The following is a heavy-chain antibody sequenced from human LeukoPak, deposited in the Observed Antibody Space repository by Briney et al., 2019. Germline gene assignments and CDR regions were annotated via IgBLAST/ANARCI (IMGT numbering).Heavy chain of an antibody. V-gene: IGHV3-33*06. CDR2: IWYDGSNK. Sequence: PGRSLRLSCAASGFTFSSYGMHWVRQAPGKGLEWVAVIWYDGSNKYYADSVKGRFTISRDNSKNTLYLQMNSLRAEDTAVYYCAKEAPAAHYYYGMDVWGQGTTVTVSS. CDR1: GFTFSSYG. J-gene: IGHJ6*02. CDR3: AKEAPAAHYYYGMDV. D-gene: IGHD2-2*01.